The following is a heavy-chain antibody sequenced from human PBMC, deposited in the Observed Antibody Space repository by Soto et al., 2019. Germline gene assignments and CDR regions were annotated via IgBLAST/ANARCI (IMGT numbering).Heavy chain of an antibody. CDR1: GYTFTGYY. CDR2: INPNSGGT. V-gene: IGHV1-2*04. CDR3: ARDYPYCISTSCYSGYYYGMDV. J-gene: IGHJ6*02. D-gene: IGHD2-2*01. Sequence: ASVKVSCKASGYTFTGYYMHWVRQAPGQGLEWMGWINPNSGGTNYAQKFQGWVTMTRDTSISTAYMELSRLRSDDTAVYYCARDYPYCISTSCYSGYYYGMDVWGQG.